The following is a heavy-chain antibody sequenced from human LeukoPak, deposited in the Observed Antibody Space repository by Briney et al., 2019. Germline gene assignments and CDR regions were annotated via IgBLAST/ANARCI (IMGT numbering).Heavy chain of an antibody. V-gene: IGHV3-48*03. J-gene: IGHJ4*02. CDR3: ARFAVGANLVDY. CDR2: VSSGASTL. D-gene: IGHD1-26*01. Sequence: PGGSLRLSCAASGFTFSNYEMNWVRQAPGKGLEWVSYVSSGASTLYYADSVRGRFTISRDNDKNSLYLQMNSLRAEDTAVYYCARFAVGANLVDYWGQGTLVTVSS. CDR1: GFTFSNYE.